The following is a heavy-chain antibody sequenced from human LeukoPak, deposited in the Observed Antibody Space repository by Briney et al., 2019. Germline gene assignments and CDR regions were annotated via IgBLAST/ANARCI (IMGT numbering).Heavy chain of an antibody. J-gene: IGHJ4*02. CDR3: AKDYDSSGYPVYFDY. Sequence: GGSLRLSCAASGFTFSTYGMHWVRQAPGKGLEWVAIIWYDGSNTYYADSVKGRFTISRDNSKNTLYLEMSSLRAEDTAVYYCAKDYDSSGYPVYFDYWGQGTLVTVSS. CDR2: IWYDGSNT. CDR1: GFTFSTYG. V-gene: IGHV3-33*06. D-gene: IGHD3-22*01.